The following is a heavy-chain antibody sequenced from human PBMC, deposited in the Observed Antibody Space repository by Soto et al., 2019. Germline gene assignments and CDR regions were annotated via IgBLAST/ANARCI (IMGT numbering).Heavy chain of an antibody. V-gene: IGHV3-33*01. Sequence: GGSLRLSRAASGFTFSSYGMHWVRQAPGKGLEWVAVIWYDGSNKYYADSVKGRFTISRDNSKNTLYLQMNSLRAEDTAVYYCARDLEDSSGWYGGDYWGQGTLVTVSS. CDR3: ARDLEDSSGWYGGDY. D-gene: IGHD6-19*01. J-gene: IGHJ4*02. CDR2: IWYDGSNK. CDR1: GFTFSSYG.